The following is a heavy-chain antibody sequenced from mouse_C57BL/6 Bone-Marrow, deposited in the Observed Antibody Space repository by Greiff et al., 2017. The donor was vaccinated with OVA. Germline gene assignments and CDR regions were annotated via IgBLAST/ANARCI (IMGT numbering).Heavy chain of an antibody. CDR3: AITPEPRWLLRN. J-gene: IGHJ2*01. CDR1: GYTFTSYW. V-gene: IGHV1-74*01. CDR2: IHPSDSAT. D-gene: IGHD2-3*01. Sequence: QVQLQQPGAELVKPGASVTVSCKASGYTFTSYWMHWVKQRPGQGLEWIGRIHPSDSATNYNQKFKGKATLTVDKSSSTAYMQLSSLTSEDSAVYYCAITPEPRWLLRNWGQGTTLTVSS.